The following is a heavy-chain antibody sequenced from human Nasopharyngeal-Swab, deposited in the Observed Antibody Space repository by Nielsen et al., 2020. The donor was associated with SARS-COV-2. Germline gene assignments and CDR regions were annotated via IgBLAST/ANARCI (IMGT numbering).Heavy chain of an antibody. V-gene: IGHV3-21*04. CDR2: ISSSSSYI. Sequence: WIRQPPGKGLEWVSSISSSSSYIYYADSVKGRFTISRDNSKNTLYLQMNSLRAEDTAVYYCAKGRIKAVAGTFPPISFDYWGQGTLVTVSS. CDR3: AKGRIKAVAGTFPPISFDY. D-gene: IGHD6-19*01. J-gene: IGHJ4*02.